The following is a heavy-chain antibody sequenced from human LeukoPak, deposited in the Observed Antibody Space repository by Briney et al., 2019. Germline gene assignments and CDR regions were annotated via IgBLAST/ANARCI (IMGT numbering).Heavy chain of an antibody. CDR1: GYTFTGYY. D-gene: IGHD3-3*01. J-gene: IGHJ5*02. CDR3: ARSHSNWFDP. V-gene: IGHV1-2*02. Sequence: GASVKVSCKAPGYTFTGYYMHWVRQAPGQGLEWMGWSNPNSGDTKYAQKFQGRVTMTMDTSINTAYMELSRLRSDDTAVYYCARSHSNWFDPWGQGTLVTVSS. CDR2: SNPNSGDT.